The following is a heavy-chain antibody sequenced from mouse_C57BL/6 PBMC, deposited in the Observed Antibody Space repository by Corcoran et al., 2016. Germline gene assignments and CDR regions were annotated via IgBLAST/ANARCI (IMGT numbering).Heavy chain of an antibody. D-gene: IGHD1-1*01. Sequence: QVQLQQSGPELVKPGASVKISCKASGYTFTDYYINWVKQRPGQGLEWIGWIFPGSGSTYYNEKFKGKVTLTVDKSSSTAYMLLSSLTSEDSAVYFCARSSITAVVAHWYFDVWGTGTTVTVSS. CDR1: GYTFTDYY. CDR3: ARSSITAVVAHWYFDV. CDR2: IFPGSGST. J-gene: IGHJ1*03. V-gene: IGHV1-75*01.